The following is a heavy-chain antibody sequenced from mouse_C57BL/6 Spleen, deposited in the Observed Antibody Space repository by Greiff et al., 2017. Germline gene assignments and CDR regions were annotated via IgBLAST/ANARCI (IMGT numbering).Heavy chain of an antibody. J-gene: IGHJ4*01. CDR1: GYTFTSYW. Sequence: QVQLQQPGAELVKPGASVKLSCKASGYTFTSYWMHWVKQRPGQGLEWIGMIHPNSGSTNYNEKFKSKATLTVDKSSSTAYMQRSSLTSEDSAVYYCAREGRGGSPLYAMDYWGQGTSVTVSS. CDR3: AREGRGGSPLYAMDY. D-gene: IGHD1-1*01. V-gene: IGHV1-64*01. CDR2: IHPNSGST.